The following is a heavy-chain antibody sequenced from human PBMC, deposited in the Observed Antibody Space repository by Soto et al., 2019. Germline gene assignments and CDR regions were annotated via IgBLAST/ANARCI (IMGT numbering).Heavy chain of an antibody. J-gene: IGHJ3*02. Sequence: ASVKVSCKASGYTFTGYYMHWVRQAPGQGLEWMGWINPNSGGTNYAQKFQGWVTMTRDTSISTAYMELSRLRSDDTAVYYCVRAHGQLERRDAFDIGGQGIMVTVSS. D-gene: IGHD1-1*01. CDR3: VRAHGQLERRDAFDI. V-gene: IGHV1-2*04. CDR2: INPNSGGT. CDR1: GYTFTGYY.